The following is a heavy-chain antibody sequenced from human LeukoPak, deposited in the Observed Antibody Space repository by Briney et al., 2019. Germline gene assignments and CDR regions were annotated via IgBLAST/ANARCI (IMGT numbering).Heavy chain of an antibody. CDR1: GYTFTGYY. CDR3: ARALGRGSSWYDY. CDR2: INPNSGGT. D-gene: IGHD6-13*01. Sequence: ASVKVSCKASGYTFTGYYMHWVRQAPGQGFEWMGWINPNSGGTNYAQKFQGRVTMTRDTSISTAYMELSRLRSDDTAVYYCARALGRGSSWYDYWGQGTLVTVSS. J-gene: IGHJ4*02. V-gene: IGHV1-2*02.